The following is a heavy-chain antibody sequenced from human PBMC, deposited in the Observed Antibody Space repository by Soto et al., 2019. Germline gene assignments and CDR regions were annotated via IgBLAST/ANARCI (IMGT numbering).Heavy chain of an antibody. V-gene: IGHV3-64D*06. Sequence: GGSLRLSCSASGFTFNTFAMHWVRQTPGKGLEFVSAFSSNGGNTYYADSVKGRFAISRDNSKNTLYLQMYSLRPEDTALYYCVKEGYMRSDWYGQFDCWGQGTLVTVSS. CDR2: FSSNGGNT. D-gene: IGHD6-19*01. CDR3: VKEGYMRSDWYGQFDC. J-gene: IGHJ4*02. CDR1: GFTFNTFA.